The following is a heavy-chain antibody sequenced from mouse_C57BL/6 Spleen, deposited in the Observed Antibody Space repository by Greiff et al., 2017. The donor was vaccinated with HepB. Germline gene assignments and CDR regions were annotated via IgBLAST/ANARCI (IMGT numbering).Heavy chain of an antibody. Sequence: QAQLQQSGPGLVQPSQSLSITCTVSGFSLPSYGVHWVRQSLGKGLGWWGVFCSDGSTDYTAAFISRLSISKYNSKGQVFFKMNSLQADDTAIYYCARNFDGYFDYWGQGTTLTVSS. J-gene: IGHJ2*01. CDR2: FCSDGST. V-gene: IGHV2-2*01. CDR1: GFSLPSYG. CDR3: ARNFDGYFDY. D-gene: IGHD2-3*01.